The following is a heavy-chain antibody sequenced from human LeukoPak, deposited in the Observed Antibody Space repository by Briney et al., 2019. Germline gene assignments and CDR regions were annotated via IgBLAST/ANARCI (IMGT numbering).Heavy chain of an antibody. CDR3: ARSGTSNYYFGMDV. J-gene: IGHJ6*02. D-gene: IGHD1-1*01. V-gene: IGHV1-46*01. Sequence: ASVKVSYKASGYPFTNYYIHWVRQAPGQGLQWMGIINPSGGITTYAQRFQGSVTMTRDTSTRTVYMELSSLRSEDTAIYYCARSGTSNYYFGMDVWGQGTTVTASS. CDR2: INPSGGIT. CDR1: GYPFTNYY.